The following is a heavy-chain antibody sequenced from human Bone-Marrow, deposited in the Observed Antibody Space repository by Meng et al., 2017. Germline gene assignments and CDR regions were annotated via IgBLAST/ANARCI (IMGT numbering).Heavy chain of an antibody. CDR2: FDPEDGET. D-gene: IGHD3-22*01. J-gene: IGHJ3*02. Sequence: ASVKVSCKVSGYTLTELSMHLLRQAPGKGLEWMGGFDPEDGETIYAQKFQGRVTMTEDTCTDTAYMELSSLRSEDTAEYYCATADPTLPNYSDSRSAFDIWGQGTMVTVSS. CDR1: GYTLTELS. CDR3: ATADPTLPNYSDSRSAFDI. V-gene: IGHV1-24*01.